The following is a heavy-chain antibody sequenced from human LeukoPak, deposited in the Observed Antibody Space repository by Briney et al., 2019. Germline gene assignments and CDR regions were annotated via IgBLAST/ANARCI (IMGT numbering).Heavy chain of an antibody. CDR2: ISAYNGNT. Sequence: VASVKVSCKASGGTFSSYAISWVRQAPGQGLEWMGWISAYNGNTNYAQKLQGRVTMTTDTSTSTAYMELRSLRSDDTAVYYCARDLAGAAAGLFDYWGQGTLVTVSS. J-gene: IGHJ4*02. V-gene: IGHV1-18*01. D-gene: IGHD6-13*01. CDR1: GGTFSSYA. CDR3: ARDLAGAAAGLFDY.